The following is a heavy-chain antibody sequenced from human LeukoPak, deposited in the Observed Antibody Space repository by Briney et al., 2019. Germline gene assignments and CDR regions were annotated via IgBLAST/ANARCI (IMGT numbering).Heavy chain of an antibody. CDR1: GYTFTSYY. Sequence: GASVKVPCKTSGYTFTSYYIHWVRQAPGQGLEWMGIIYPGGGSTSYAQKFQGRVTMTRDMSTSTVYMELSSLRSEDTAVYYCARDGTQYSSSWNDAFDIWGQGTMVTVSS. CDR2: IYPGGGST. CDR3: ARDGTQYSSSWNDAFDI. J-gene: IGHJ3*02. V-gene: IGHV1-46*01. D-gene: IGHD6-13*01.